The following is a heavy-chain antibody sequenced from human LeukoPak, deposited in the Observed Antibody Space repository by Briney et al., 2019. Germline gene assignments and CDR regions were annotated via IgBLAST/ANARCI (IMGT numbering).Heavy chain of an antibody. D-gene: IGHD4-17*01. CDR2: IIPIFGTA. V-gene: IGHV1-69*05. J-gene: IGHJ4*02. Sequence: GASVKVSCKACGGIFSSYAISWVRQAPGQGLEWMGGIIPIFGTAKYAQKFQGRVTMTTDESTSTAYMGLNSLRSEYTSIYYCAPGHEYGLLDYWGQGTLVTVSS. CDR1: GGIFSSYA. CDR3: APGHEYGLLDY.